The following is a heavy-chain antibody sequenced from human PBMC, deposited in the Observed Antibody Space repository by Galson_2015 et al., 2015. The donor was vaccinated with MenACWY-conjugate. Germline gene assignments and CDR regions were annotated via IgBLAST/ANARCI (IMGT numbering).Heavy chain of an antibody. Sequence: SLRLSCAASGFTFSSYAMSWVRQAPGKGLEWVSGISGSGGTTWYTDSVKGRFTISRDKSKNTLYLQMNSLRAEDTAVYYCAKTYYYASGSYDSWGQGTLVTVSS. V-gene: IGHV3-23*01. CDR3: AKTYYYASGSYDS. CDR2: ISGSGGTT. CDR1: GFTFSSYA. J-gene: IGHJ4*02. D-gene: IGHD3-10*01.